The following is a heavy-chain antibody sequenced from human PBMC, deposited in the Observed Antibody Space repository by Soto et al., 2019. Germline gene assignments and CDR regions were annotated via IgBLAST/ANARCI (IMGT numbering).Heavy chain of an antibody. CDR1: GFTFSSYG. D-gene: IGHD3-22*01. CDR2: IWYDGSNK. Sequence: QVQLVESGGGVVQPGRSLRLSCAASGFTFSSYGMHWVRQAPGKGLEWVAVIWYDGSNKYYADSVKGRFTISRDNSKNTLDLQMNSLRAEDTAVYYCARDYYDSSALDAFDIWGQGTMVTVSS. CDR3: ARDYYDSSALDAFDI. J-gene: IGHJ3*02. V-gene: IGHV3-33*01.